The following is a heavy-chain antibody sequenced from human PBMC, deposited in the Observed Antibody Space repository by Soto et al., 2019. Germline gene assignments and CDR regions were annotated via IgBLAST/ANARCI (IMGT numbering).Heavy chain of an antibody. CDR1: GFTSNDYW. D-gene: IGHD5-18*01. Sequence: EVQLVESGGGLVQRGGSLRLSCEASGFTSNDYWMHWVRQVPGKGLVWVARINADVTSARYADSVKGRFTRSRDNTKTPFHMLMTRVRAEDSAVYSCARGGPYNNGPRVSRVADFWGLGTLVTPSS. J-gene: IGHJ4*02. CDR2: INADVTSA. V-gene: IGHV3-74*01. CDR3: ARGGPYNNGPRVSRVADF.